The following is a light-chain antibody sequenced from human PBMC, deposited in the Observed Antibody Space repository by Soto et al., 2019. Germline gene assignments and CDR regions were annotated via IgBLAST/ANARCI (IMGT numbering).Light chain of an antibody. CDR1: QDISNH. V-gene: IGKV1-17*03. CDR3: LQHNTYPLT. CDR2: AAS. Sequence: DIQMTQSPSVMSASVGDRVTITCRASQDISNHLAWFQQKPGKVPKRLIYAASILQGDVPSRFSGSRSGTEFTLTISSLQPEDFATYYCLQHNTYPLTFGPGTKVDSK. J-gene: IGKJ3*01.